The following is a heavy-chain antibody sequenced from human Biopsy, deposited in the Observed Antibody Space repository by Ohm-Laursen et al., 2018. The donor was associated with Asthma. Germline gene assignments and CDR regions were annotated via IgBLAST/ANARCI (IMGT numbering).Heavy chain of an antibody. V-gene: IGHV3-73*01. CDR1: GFTFSGSA. Sequence: SLRLSCAASGFTFSGSAMHWVRQASGRGLEWLGRIRSKTNSYAIEYAASVRGRFTFSRDDSKNTAYLQMNSLKTEDTAVYYCTRPGLYCSGGTCFRYWGQGTLVTVSS. CDR2: IRSKTNSYAI. J-gene: IGHJ4*02. CDR3: TRPGLYCSGGTCFRY. D-gene: IGHD2-15*01.